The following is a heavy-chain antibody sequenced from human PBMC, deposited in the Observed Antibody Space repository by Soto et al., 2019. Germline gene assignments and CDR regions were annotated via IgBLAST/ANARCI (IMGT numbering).Heavy chain of an antibody. Sequence: GGSLRLSCAGSGFTFSSYGIHWVRQAPGKGLEWVALISYDGGNEKYTESVKDRFTISRDDSHNVAYLQTSSLRTEDTAMYYCAKDRYSGTYPTDFDDWGQGSLVTVSS. CDR1: GFTFSSYG. D-gene: IGHD1-26*01. J-gene: IGHJ4*02. CDR2: ISYDGGNE. CDR3: AKDRYSGTYPTDFDD. V-gene: IGHV3-30*18.